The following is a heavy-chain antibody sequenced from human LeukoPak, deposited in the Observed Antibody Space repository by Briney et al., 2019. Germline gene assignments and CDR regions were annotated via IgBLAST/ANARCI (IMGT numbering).Heavy chain of an antibody. Sequence: GGSLRLSCEFTFTTYSMNWVRQAPGKGLEWVSFISASSNYIYYADSVKGRFTISRDNAKNSLYLQMNSLRAEDTAVYYCAREYCSGGGCPILYWGQGTLVTVSS. J-gene: IGHJ4*02. V-gene: IGHV3-21*01. CDR3: AREYCSGGGCPILY. CDR2: ISASSNYI. CDR1: FTFTTYS. D-gene: IGHD2-15*01.